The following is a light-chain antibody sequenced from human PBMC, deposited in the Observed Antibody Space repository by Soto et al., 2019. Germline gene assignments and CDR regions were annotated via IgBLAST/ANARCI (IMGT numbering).Light chain of an antibody. Sequence: QSVLTQPPSASASLGASVTLTCTLSSGYSNYKVDWYQQRPGKGPRFVMLVGTGGIVGSKGDGIPDRFSVLGSGLNRYLTIKNIQEEDESDYHCGADHGSWSNFVVVCGGGTKRTVL. V-gene: IGLV9-49*01. CDR2: VGTGGIVG. CDR3: GADHGSWSNFVVV. CDR1: SGYSNYK. J-gene: IGLJ2*01.